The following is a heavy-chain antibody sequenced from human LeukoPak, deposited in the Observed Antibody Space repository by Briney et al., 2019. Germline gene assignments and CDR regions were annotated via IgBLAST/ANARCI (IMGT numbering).Heavy chain of an antibody. J-gene: IGHJ4*02. Sequence: GGSLRLSCAASGFSFSDYWMTWVRQAPGAGLEWVANINEDGSRWMYADSLSGRFTISRDNANNSLYLQMDSLRAEDTAVYYCATSMVVAAFDYWGEGTLVTVSS. V-gene: IGHV3-7*01. CDR1: GFSFSDYW. CDR3: ATSMVVAAFDY. D-gene: IGHD2-15*01. CDR2: INEDGSRW.